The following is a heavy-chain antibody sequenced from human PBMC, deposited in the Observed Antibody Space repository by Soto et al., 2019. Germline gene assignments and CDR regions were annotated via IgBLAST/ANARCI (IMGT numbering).Heavy chain of an antibody. CDR2: ISAYNGNK. V-gene: IGHV1-18*01. Sequence: ASAKVSCKASGYTFTSYGISWLRQAPRQGLEWMGWISAYNGNKNYAKKLQGRVTMTTDTSTRKDYMELRSLRSEETAVYYCARDAPQEDYWGQGTLVTVSS. CDR1: GYTFTSYG. CDR3: ARDAPQEDY. J-gene: IGHJ4*02.